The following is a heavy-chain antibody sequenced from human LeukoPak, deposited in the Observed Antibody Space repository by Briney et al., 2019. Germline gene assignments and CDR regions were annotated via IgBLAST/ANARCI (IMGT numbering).Heavy chain of an antibody. J-gene: IGHJ6*02. CDR2: INPSGGST. D-gene: IGHD2-15*01. CDR1: GYTFTSYY. V-gene: IGHV1-46*01. CDR3: ARDPSFIVVVVAATPHTSQDGMDV. Sequence: VASVKVSCKASGYTFTSYYMHWVRQAPGQGLEWMGIINPSGGSTSYAQKFQGRVTMTRDTSTSTVYMELSSLRSEDTAVYYCARDPSFIVVVVAATPHTSQDGMDVWGQGTTVTVSS.